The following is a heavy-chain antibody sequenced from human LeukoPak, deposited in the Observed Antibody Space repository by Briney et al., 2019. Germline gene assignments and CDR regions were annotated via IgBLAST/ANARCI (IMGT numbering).Heavy chain of an antibody. CDR3: ARVGHYYDSSGYSPFDY. Sequence: ASVKVSCKASGYTFTSYYMHWVRQAPGQGLEWMGIINPSGGSTSYAQKFQGRVTMTRDTSTSTVYMELSRLGSEDTAVYYCARVGHYYDSSGYSPFDYWGQGTLVTVSS. V-gene: IGHV1-46*01. J-gene: IGHJ4*02. CDR2: INPSGGST. CDR1: GYTFTSYY. D-gene: IGHD3-22*01.